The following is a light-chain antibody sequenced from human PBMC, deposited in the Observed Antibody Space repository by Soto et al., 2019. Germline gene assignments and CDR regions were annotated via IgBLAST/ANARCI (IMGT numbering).Light chain of an antibody. CDR3: SSFVDGSSYV. CDR2: HVT. V-gene: IGLV2-8*01. CDR1: SSDIGFFNY. J-gene: IGLJ1*01. Sequence: QSVLTQPPSASGSPGQSVTISCTGSSSDIGFFNYVSWYQHHPGKVPKLIIYHVTKRPSGVPDRFSGSKSGNTASLTVSGLQAEDEADYFCSSFVDGSSYVFGTGTKVT.